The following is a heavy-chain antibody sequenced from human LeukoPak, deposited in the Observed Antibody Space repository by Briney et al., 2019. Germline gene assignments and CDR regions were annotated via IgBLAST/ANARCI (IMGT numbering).Heavy chain of an antibody. J-gene: IGHJ6*02. V-gene: IGHV1-8*01. D-gene: IGHD5-18*01. CDR1: GYTFTSYD. CDR2: MNPNSGNT. CDR3: ARADTLSYYYYGMDV. Sequence: ASVKVSCKASGYTFTSYDINWVRQATGQGLEWMGWMNPNSGNTGYAQKFQGGVTMTRNTSISTAYMELSSLRSEDTAVYYCARADTLSYYYYGMDVWGQGTTVTVSS.